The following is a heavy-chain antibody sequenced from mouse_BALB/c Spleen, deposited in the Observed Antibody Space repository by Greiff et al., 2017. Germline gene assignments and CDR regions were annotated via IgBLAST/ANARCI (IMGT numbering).Heavy chain of an antibody. D-gene: IGHD1-1*01. CDR1: GFTFSSYA. CDR2: ISSGGSYT. J-gene: IGHJ2*01. V-gene: IGHV5-9-4*01. Sequence: EVMLVESGGGLVKPGGSLKLSCAASGFTFSSYAMSWVRQSPEKRLEWVAEISSGGSYTYYPDTVTGRFTISRDNAKNTLYLEMSSLRSEDTAMYYCARFVNYGSSQYYFDYWGQGTTLTVSS. CDR3: ARFVNYGSSQYYFDY.